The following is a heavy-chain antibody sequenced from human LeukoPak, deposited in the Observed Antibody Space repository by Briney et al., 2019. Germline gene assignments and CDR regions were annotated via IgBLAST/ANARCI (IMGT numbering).Heavy chain of an antibody. CDR1: GGSLSSSDHY. J-gene: IGHJ4*02. Sequence: SETLSLTCTVSGGSLSSSDHYWAWIRQPPGKGLEWIGSIYFTGSTYYKTSLKSRVTISVDTSKNQFSLKLTSATAADTAVYYCAGQDRLTMAALPDFAPASYFDYWGQGTLVTVSS. V-gene: IGHV4-39*07. D-gene: IGHD6-6*01. CDR3: AGQDRLTMAALPDFAPASYFDY. CDR2: IYFTGST.